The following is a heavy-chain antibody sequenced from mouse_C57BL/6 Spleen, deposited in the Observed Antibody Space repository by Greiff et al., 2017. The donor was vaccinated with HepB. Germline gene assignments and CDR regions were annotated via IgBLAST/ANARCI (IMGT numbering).Heavy chain of an antibody. CDR1: GFTFSDYG. Sequence: EVKLQESGGGLVKPGGSLKLSCAASGFTFSDYGMHWVRQAPEKGLEWVAYISSGSSTIYYADTVKGRFTISRDNAKNTLFLQMTSLRSEDTAMYYCARGGYYDYDDGYWYFDVWGTGTTVTVSS. D-gene: IGHD2-4*01. CDR2: ISSGSSTI. V-gene: IGHV5-17*01. CDR3: ARGGYYDYDDGYWYFDV. J-gene: IGHJ1*03.